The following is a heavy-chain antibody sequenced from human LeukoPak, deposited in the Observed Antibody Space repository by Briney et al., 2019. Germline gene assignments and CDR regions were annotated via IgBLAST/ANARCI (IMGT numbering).Heavy chain of an antibody. CDR1: GYSFTSYW. V-gene: IGHV5-51*01. Sequence: GESLKISCKGSGYSFTSYWIVWVRQMPGKGLEWMGIIYPGDSDTRYSPSFQGQVTISADKSISTAYLQWSSLKASDTAMYYCARHRQWLGDAFDIWGQGTMVTVSP. J-gene: IGHJ3*02. CDR2: IYPGDSDT. CDR3: ARHRQWLGDAFDI. D-gene: IGHD6-19*01.